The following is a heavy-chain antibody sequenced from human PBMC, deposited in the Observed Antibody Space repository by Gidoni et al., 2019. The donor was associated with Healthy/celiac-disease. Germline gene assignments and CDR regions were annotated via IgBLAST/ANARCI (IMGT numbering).Heavy chain of an antibody. CDR3: ARTIHNMVPYFDY. CDR1: GGSISSYY. Sequence: QVQLQESGPGLVKPSETLSLTCTVPGGSISSYYWSWIRQPPGKGLEWIGYIYYSGGTNYNPSLKSRVTISVDTSKNQFSLKLSSVTAADTAVYYCARTIHNMVPYFDYWGQGTLVTVSS. J-gene: IGHJ4*02. V-gene: IGHV4-59*01. CDR2: IYYSGGT. D-gene: IGHD2-21*01.